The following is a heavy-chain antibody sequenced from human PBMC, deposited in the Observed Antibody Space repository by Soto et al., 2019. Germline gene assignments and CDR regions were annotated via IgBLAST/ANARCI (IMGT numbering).Heavy chain of an antibody. CDR1: GYTFTSYY. V-gene: IGHV1-46*01. CDR2: INPSSGST. D-gene: IGHD3-10*01. CDR3: ARGQGPYYYGSREREDAFDI. Sequence: GASVKVSCKASGYTFTSYYMHWVRQAPGQGLEWMGIINPSSGSTSYAQKFQGRVTMTRDTSTSTVYMELSRLRSDDTAVYYCARGQGPYYYGSREREDAFDIWGQGTMVTVSS. J-gene: IGHJ3*02.